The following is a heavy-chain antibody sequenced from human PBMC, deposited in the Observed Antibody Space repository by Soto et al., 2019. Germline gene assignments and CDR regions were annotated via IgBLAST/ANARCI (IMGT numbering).Heavy chain of an antibody. Sequence: GGSLRLSCAASGFTFSDYYMSWIRQAPGKGLEWVSYISSSGSTIYYADSVKGRFTISRDNSKNTLYLQMNSLRAEDTAVYYCAKGLTIFGVIFDYWGQGTLVTVSS. CDR3: AKGLTIFGVIFDY. J-gene: IGHJ4*02. CDR1: GFTFSDYY. V-gene: IGHV3-11*01. CDR2: ISSSGSTI. D-gene: IGHD3-3*01.